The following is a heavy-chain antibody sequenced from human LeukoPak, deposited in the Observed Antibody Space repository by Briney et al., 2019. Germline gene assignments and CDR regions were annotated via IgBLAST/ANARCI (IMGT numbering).Heavy chain of an antibody. CDR1: GFTFSSYS. CDR2: ISSSSSTI. J-gene: IGHJ3*02. CDR3: AREQYQLLYRDYAFDI. Sequence: QPGGSLRLSCAASGFTFSSYSMNWVRQAPGKGLEWVSYISSSSSTIYYADSVKGRFTISRDNAKNSLYLQMNSLRAEDTAVYYCAREQYQLLYRDYAFDIWGQGTMVTVSS. V-gene: IGHV3-48*01. D-gene: IGHD2-2*02.